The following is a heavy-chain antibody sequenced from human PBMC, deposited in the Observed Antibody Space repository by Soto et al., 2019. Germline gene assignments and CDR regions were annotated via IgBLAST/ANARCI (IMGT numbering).Heavy chain of an antibody. CDR1: GGSVSSGQW. CDR2: IYHSAT. V-gene: IGHV4-4*02. J-gene: IGHJ4*02. Sequence: SETLSLTCAVSGGSVSSGQWWTWVRQSPDKGLEWIGEIYHSATDYNPSLKSRITISVDTSKNQFSLKLSSVTAADTAVYYCARDKITGLFDYWGQGTLVTV. D-gene: IGHD2-8*02. CDR3: ARDKITGLFDY.